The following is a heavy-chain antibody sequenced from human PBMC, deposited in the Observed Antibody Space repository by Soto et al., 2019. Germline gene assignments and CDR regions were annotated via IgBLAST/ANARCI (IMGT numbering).Heavy chain of an antibody. J-gene: IGHJ4*02. CDR3: ARGGGYGDPPFDY. V-gene: IGHV3-30-3*01. CDR2: ISYDGSNK. D-gene: IGHD4-17*01. CDR1: GFTFSSYA. Sequence: AGGSLRLSCAASGFTFSSYAMHWVRQAPGKGLEWVAVISYDGSNKYYADSVKGRFTISRDNSKNTLYLQMNSLRAEDTAVYYCARGGGYGDPPFDYWGQGTLVTVSS.